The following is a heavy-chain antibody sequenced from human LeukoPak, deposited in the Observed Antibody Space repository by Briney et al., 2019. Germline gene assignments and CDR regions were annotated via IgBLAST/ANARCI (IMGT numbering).Heavy chain of an antibody. J-gene: IGHJ4*02. CDR2: ISSSSSYT. Sequence: GGSLRLSCAASGFIFGNYWMTWIRQAPGKGLEWVSYISSSSSYTNYADSVKGRFTISRDNAKNSLYLQMNSLRADDTAVYYCARSGSHDYWGQGTLVTVSS. CDR1: GFIFGNYW. CDR3: ARSGSHDY. D-gene: IGHD1-26*01. V-gene: IGHV3-11*03.